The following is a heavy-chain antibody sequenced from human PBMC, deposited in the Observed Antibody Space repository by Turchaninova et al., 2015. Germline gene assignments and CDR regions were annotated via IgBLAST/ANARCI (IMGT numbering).Heavy chain of an antibody. V-gene: IGHV4-38-2*02. Sequence: QVQLPESGPGLVKPSETLSLPCTVSGYSITSDYYWGWIRQPPGKGLEWLANIFHSGVSYYNPPLMSRVTISVDTSKNQFSLKLSSVTAADTAVYFCARDRGYCSGGSCYRQDGMDVWGQGTTVTVSS. D-gene: IGHD2-15*01. J-gene: IGHJ6*02. CDR3: ARDRGYCSGGSCYRQDGMDV. CDR2: IFHSGVS. CDR1: GYSITSDYY.